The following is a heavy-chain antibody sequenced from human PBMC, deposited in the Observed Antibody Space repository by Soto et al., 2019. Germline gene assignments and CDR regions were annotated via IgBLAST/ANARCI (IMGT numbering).Heavy chain of an antibody. J-gene: IGHJ4*02. V-gene: IGHV1-3*01. CDR2: INAGNGNT. D-gene: IGHD1-26*01. CDR3: ARGRRGSYYFDY. Sequence: ASVKVSCKASGYTFTSYAMHWVRQAPGQRLEWMGWINAGNGNTKYSQKFQGRVTITRDTSASTAYMELSSLRSEDTAVYYCARGRRGSYYFDYWGQGTLVTVSS. CDR1: GYTFTSYA.